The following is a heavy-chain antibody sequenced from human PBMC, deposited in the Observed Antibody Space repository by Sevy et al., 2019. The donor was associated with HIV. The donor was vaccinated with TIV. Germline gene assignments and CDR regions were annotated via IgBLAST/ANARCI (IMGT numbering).Heavy chain of an antibody. V-gene: IGHV3-64D*06. Sequence: GGSLRLSCSGSGFSFSNSTMNWVRQTPGKGLKYVSAISSDGVSTYYTDSVRGRFTISRDNSKNTLYLQMSSLRVEDTAVYYCMNDPYCKFCGGVYGMDVWGQGTTVTVSS. CDR2: ISSDGVST. CDR1: GFSFSNST. CDR3: MNDPYCKFCGGVYGMDV. J-gene: IGHJ6*02. D-gene: IGHD3-3*01.